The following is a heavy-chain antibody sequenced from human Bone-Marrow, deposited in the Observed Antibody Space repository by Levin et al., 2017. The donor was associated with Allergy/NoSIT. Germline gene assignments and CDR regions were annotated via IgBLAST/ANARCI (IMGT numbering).Heavy chain of an antibody. J-gene: IGHJ4*02. V-gene: IGHV3-53*01. Sequence: LSLTCAASGFPVRSNRMTWVRQAPGKGLEWVSVIYSGGDTYYADSVKGRFTISRDNSKNTLYLQMNSLRAEDTAVYYCARIDYGDSDWGQGSLVAVSS. D-gene: IGHD4-17*01. CDR1: GFPVRSNR. CDR2: IYSGGDT. CDR3: ARIDYGDSD.